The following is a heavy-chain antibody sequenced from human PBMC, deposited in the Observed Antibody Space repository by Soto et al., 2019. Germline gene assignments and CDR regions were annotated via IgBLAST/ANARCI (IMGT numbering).Heavy chain of an antibody. D-gene: IGHD3-22*01. CDR2: FIPIFGTS. CDR3: ARGEGYYDSSGLEYYHGMDV. J-gene: IGHJ6*02. Sequence: QVQLEQSGAEVKKPGSSVKVSCKASGGTFRSHAIAWVRQAPGQGLEWMGDFIPIFGTSNYAQKFQGRISITADESRTTAYMELSTVTDEHTATYYCARGEGYYDSSGLEYYHGMDVWGQGTTLTVSS. CDR1: GGTFRSHA. V-gene: IGHV1-69*01.